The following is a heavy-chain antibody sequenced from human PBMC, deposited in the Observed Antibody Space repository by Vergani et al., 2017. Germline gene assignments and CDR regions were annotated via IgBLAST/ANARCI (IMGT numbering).Heavy chain of an antibody. CDR1: TYSSSNFW. D-gene: IGHD3-3*01. V-gene: IGHV5-51*01. CDR2: IYFSDSDA. Sequence: EVQLVQSGAEVKKPGESLKISCKGSTYSSSNFWIAWVRQMAGKGLEWMGIIYFSDSDARYSPSFQGLVTMSADKSTSTAYLQWSSRKASDTAMYYCARRDFWSGYNWFDPWGQGTLVTVSS. J-gene: IGHJ5*02. CDR3: ARRDFWSGYNWFDP.